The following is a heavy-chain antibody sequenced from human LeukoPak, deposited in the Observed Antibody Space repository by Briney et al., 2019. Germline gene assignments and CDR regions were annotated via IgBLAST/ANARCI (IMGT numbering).Heavy chain of an antibody. CDR3: ARESCSGGSCYSGNFDP. D-gene: IGHD2-15*01. CDR1: GFTFGSYG. J-gene: IGHJ5*02. Sequence: PGGSLRLSCAASGFTFGSYGMHWVRQAPGKGLEWVAVIWYDGSNKYYADSVKGRFTISRDNSKNTPYLQMNSLRAEDTAVYYCARESCSGGSCYSGNFDPWGQGTLVTVSS. V-gene: IGHV3-33*01. CDR2: IWYDGSNK.